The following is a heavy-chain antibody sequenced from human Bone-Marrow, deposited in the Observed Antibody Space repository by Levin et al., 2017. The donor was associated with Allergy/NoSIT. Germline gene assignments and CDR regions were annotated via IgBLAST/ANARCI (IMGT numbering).Heavy chain of an antibody. V-gene: IGHV7-4-1*02. CDR3: ARDKTGDYDSSGDLDY. CDR1: GYTFTSYA. J-gene: IGHJ4*02. CDR2: INTNTGNP. D-gene: IGHD3-22*01. Sequence: ASVKVSCKASGYTFTSYAMNWVRQAPGQGLEWMGWINTNTGNPTYAQGFTGRFVFSLDTSVSTAYLQISSLKAEDTAVYYCARDKTGDYDSSGDLDYWGQGTLVTVSS.